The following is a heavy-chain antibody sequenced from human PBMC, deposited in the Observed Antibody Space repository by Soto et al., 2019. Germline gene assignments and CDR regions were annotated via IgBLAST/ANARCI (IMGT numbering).Heavy chain of an antibody. CDR2: IYYSGNT. Sequence: SETLSLTCIVSGGSISSGGYYWSWIRQHPGKGLEWIGYIYYSGNTYYNPSLKSRVTISVDTSKNQFSLKLTSVTAADTAVYYCARDSGDYDYIWGSYRVVWFDPWGQGTLVTVSS. D-gene: IGHD3-16*02. V-gene: IGHV4-31*03. J-gene: IGHJ5*02. CDR3: ARDSGDYDYIWGSYRVVWFDP. CDR1: GGSISSGGYY.